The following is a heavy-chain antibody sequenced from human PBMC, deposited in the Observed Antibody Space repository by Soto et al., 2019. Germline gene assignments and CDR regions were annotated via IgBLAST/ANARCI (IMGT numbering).Heavy chain of an antibody. V-gene: IGHV3-33*01. CDR1: GFDFGSYG. CDR2: IWYDGSTA. CDR3: ARAGVRGFLVPVFYDLDV. J-gene: IGHJ6*04. D-gene: IGHD3-10*01. Sequence: QVQLVVSGGGVVQPRGSLRLSWVASGFDFGSYGMQWVRRAPGNGLEWMAVIWYDGSTAYYADSVKGRFTISRDNSKNTLFLHLNSLTAEDTAVYFCARAGVRGFLVPVFYDLDVWGNGTTVTVSS.